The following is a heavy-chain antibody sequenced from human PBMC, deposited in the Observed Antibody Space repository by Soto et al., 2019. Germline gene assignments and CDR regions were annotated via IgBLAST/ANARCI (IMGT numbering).Heavy chain of an antibody. V-gene: IGHV3-43*01. CDR2: ISWDGGST. CDR3: VKVSGYDWGHIDY. Sequence: GGSLRLSCAASGFTFDDYTMHWVRQAPGKGLEWVSLISWDGGSTYYADSVKGRFTISRDNSQNTLYLQMNSLRAEDTAVYYCVKVSGYDWGHIDYWGQATLVTVSS. D-gene: IGHD5-12*01. J-gene: IGHJ4*02. CDR1: GFTFDDYT.